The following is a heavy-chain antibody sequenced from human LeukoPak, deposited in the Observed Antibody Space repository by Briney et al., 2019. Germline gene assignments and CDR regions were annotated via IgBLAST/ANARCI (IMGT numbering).Heavy chain of an antibody. CDR3: AKDRSYSYGGIDY. CDR2: ITTSDGNT. Sequence: GGSLRLSCAASGFTFSSYTMSWVRQAPGKGPEWVSTITTSDGNTYYADSVKGRFTISRDNPKNTLYLQMNSLRAEDTAVYYCAKDRSYSYGGIDYWGQGTLVTVSS. D-gene: IGHD5-18*01. CDR1: GFTFSSYT. V-gene: IGHV3-23*01. J-gene: IGHJ4*02.